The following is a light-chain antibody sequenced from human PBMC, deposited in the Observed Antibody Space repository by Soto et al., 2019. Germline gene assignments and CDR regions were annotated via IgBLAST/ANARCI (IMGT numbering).Light chain of an antibody. CDR1: QDINNY. CDR3: QKYNDALRT. J-gene: IGKJ1*01. V-gene: IGKV1-33*01. Sequence: DIQMTQSPSSLSASVGDRVTITCQASQDINNYLKWYQQKPEKAPKLLIYDASNMETGVPSRFSGGGSGTDFTLTISSLQPEDVASYYCQKYNDALRTFGQGTKVDIK. CDR2: DAS.